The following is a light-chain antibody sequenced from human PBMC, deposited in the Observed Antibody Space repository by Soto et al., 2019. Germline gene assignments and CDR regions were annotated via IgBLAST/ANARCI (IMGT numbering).Light chain of an antibody. CDR1: QSVSSY. CDR2: DAS. CDR3: QQRRNWPPSIT. V-gene: IGKV3-11*01. J-gene: IGKJ5*01. Sequence: EIVLTQSPATLSLSPGERATLSCRASQSVSSYLAWYQQKPGQAPRLLIYDASNRATGIPARFSGSGSGTDFTLTISSLEPEDFAVYYCQQRRNWPPSITFVQGTRLEIK.